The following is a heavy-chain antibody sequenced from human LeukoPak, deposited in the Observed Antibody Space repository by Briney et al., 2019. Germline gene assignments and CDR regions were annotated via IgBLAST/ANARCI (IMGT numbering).Heavy chain of an antibody. D-gene: IGHD5-18*01. CDR2: IYPGDSDT. CDR3: AREYSYVWEY. V-gene: IGHV5-51*01. Sequence: GESLKISCKGSGHSFTSYWIGWVRQMPGKGLEWMGIIYPGDSDTRYSPSFQGQVTISADKSISTAYLQWSNLKASDTATYYCAREYSYVWEYWGQGTLVTVSS. J-gene: IGHJ4*02. CDR1: GHSFTSYW.